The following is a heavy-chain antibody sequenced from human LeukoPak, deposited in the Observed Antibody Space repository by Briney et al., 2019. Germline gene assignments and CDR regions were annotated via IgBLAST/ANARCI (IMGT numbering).Heavy chain of an antibody. D-gene: IGHD2-15*01. CDR3: ARVYSEDDNWLDP. V-gene: IGHV4-61*02. CDR2: IYTSGST. Sequence: SQTLSLTCTVSGGSISSGSYYWSWIRQPAGKGLEWIGRIYTSGSTNYNPSLKSRVTISVDTSKNQFSLKLSSVTAADTAVYYCARVYSEDDNWLDPWGQGTLVTVSS. J-gene: IGHJ5*02. CDR1: GGSISSGSYY.